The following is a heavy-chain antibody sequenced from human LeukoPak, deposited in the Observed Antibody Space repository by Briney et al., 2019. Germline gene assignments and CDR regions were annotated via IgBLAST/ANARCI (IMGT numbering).Heavy chain of an antibody. CDR3: ARRNYDVLSGYYDAFDI. CDR1: GVSISISNHY. CDR2: IYSSGTT. Sequence: SETLSLTCTVSGVSISISNHYWTWIRQPPGKGLQWVGNIYSSGTTNYNPSLKRRVTISVDTSKNQFSLKLTSVTAADTAVYYCARRNYDVLSGYYDAFDIWDQGTMVTVSS. D-gene: IGHD3-3*01. J-gene: IGHJ3*02. V-gene: IGHV4-39*01.